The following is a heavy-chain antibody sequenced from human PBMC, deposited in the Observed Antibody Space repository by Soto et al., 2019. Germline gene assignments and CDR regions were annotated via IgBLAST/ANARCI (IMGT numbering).Heavy chain of an antibody. V-gene: IGHV3-30-3*01. CDR1: GFTFSSYA. J-gene: IGHJ4*02. CDR2: ISYDGSNK. Sequence: PGGSLRLSCAASGFTFSSYAMHWVRQAPGKGLEWVAVISYDGSNKYYADSVKGRFTISRDNSKNTLYLQMNSLRAEDKAEYYSSRDRARYFDWLLYSGPRYYFDYWGQGTLVTAPQ. D-gene: IGHD3-9*01. CDR3: SRDRARYFDWLLYSGPRYYFDY.